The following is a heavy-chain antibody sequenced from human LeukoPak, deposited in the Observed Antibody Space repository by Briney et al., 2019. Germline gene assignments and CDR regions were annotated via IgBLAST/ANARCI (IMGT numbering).Heavy chain of an antibody. CDR2: IYYSGST. D-gene: IGHD6-13*01. CDR3: ARPSTTKAAAGLTYFDY. V-gene: IGHV4-39*01. CDR1: GGSISSSSYY. J-gene: IGHJ4*02. Sequence: SETLSLTCTVSGGSISSSSYYWGWIRQPPGKGLEWIGGIYYSGSTYYNPSLKSRVTISVDTSKNQFSLKLSSVTAADTAVYYCARPSTTKAAAGLTYFDYWGQGTLVTVSS.